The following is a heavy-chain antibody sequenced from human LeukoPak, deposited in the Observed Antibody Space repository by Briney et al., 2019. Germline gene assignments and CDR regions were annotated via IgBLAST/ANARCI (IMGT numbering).Heavy chain of an antibody. V-gene: IGHV1-69*05. J-gene: IGHJ6*03. Sequence: SVKVSCKASGGTFSSYAISWVRQAPGQGLEWMGGIIPIFGTANYAQKFQGRVTSTTDESTSTAYMELSSLRSEDTAVYYCARDRGSVYYYYYMDVWGKGTTVTVSS. CDR2: IIPIFGTA. CDR1: GGTFSSYA. CDR3: ARDRGSVYYYYYMDV.